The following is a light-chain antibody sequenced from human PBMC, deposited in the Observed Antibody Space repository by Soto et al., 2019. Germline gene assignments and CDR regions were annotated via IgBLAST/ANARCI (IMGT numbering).Light chain of an antibody. CDR2: GAS. CDR1: QSVNSN. V-gene: IGKV3-15*01. CDR3: QQYKNWHPVT. J-gene: IGKJ4*01. Sequence: ETVMTQSPATLSVSLGERATLSCRASQSVNSNLAWYQQKPGQAPRLLIYGASIRATGVPARFSGSGSGTDFTLTISSLQPEDFAVYFCQQYKNWHPVTLGGGTKVEIK.